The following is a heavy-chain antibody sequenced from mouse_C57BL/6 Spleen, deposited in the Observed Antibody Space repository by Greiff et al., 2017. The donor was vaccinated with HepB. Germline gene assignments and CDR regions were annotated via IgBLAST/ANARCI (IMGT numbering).Heavy chain of an antibody. Sequence: VKLMESGPGLVQPSQSLSITCTVSGFSLTSYGVHWARQSPGKGLEWLGVIWSGGSTDYNAAFISRLSISKDNSKSQVFFKMNSLQADDTAIYYCAISHYYGSSYDYAMDYWGQGTSVTVSS. CDR3: AISHYYGSSYDYAMDY. CDR1: GFSLTSYG. V-gene: IGHV2-2*01. D-gene: IGHD1-1*01. CDR2: IWSGGST. J-gene: IGHJ4*01.